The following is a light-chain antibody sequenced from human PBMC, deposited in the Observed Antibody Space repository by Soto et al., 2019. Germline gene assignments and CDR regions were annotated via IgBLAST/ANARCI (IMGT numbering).Light chain of an antibody. Sequence: EIVLTQSPGTLSLSPGERATLSCRASQSVGSNYLAWYQQKPGQAPRLLIYGASSRATGIPDRFSGSGSGTDFTLTISRLEPEDFAVYYCQQYGSSRWTFGQGTKVEIK. CDR3: QQYGSSRWT. V-gene: IGKV3-20*01. CDR2: GAS. CDR1: QSVGSNY. J-gene: IGKJ1*01.